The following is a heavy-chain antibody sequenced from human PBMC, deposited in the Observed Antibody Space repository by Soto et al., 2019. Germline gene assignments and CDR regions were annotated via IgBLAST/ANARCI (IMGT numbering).Heavy chain of an antibody. CDR3: ARGTTGRTFDYYYYMDV. Sequence: ASVKLSCKASAYTITSNAMSWVRQAHGQGLEWMGGMNPNSGNTGYAQKFQGRVTMTRNTSISTAYRELSSLRSEDTAVYYCARGTTGRTFDYYYYMDVWGKGTTVTVSS. J-gene: IGHJ6*03. D-gene: IGHD1-1*01. CDR1: AYTITSNA. CDR2: MNPNSGNT. V-gene: IGHV1-8*02.